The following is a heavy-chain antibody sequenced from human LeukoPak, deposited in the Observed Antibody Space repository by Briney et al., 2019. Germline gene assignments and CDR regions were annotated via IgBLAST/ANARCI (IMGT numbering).Heavy chain of an antibody. CDR3: AKDPAMVKYYFDY. CDR1: GFTFSSYG. D-gene: IGHD5-18*01. V-gene: IGHV3-30*02. J-gene: IGHJ4*02. Sequence: PGGSLRLSCAASGFTFSSYGMHWVRQAPGKGLEWVAFIRYDGSNKYYADSVKGRFTISRDNSKNTPYLQMNSLRAEDTAVYYCAKDPAMVKYYFDYWGQGTLVTVSS. CDR2: IRYDGSNK.